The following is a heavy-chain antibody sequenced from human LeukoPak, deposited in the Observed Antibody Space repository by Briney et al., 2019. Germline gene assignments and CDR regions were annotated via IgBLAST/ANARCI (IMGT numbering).Heavy chain of an antibody. CDR1: GGSISSGTYY. D-gene: IGHD3-9*01. CDR3: ARGPISQLRYFDY. Sequence: SETLSLTCTVSGGSISSGTYYWGWIRQPPGKGLEWIGSIYYSGSTYYNPSLRSRVTISVDTSKNQFSLKLSSVTAADTAVYYCARGPISQLRYFDYWGQGTLVTVSS. V-gene: IGHV4-39*07. CDR2: IYYSGST. J-gene: IGHJ4*02.